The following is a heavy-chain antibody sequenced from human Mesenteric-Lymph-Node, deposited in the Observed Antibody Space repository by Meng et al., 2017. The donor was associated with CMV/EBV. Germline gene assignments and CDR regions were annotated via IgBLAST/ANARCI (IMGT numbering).Heavy chain of an antibody. V-gene: IGHV1-69*05. CDR2: IIPLFGTT. D-gene: IGHD3-10*01. CDR3: ARSGSGIFGHFDH. CDR1: GYTFTSYG. Sequence: SVKVSCKASGYTFTSYGITWVRQAPGQGLEWMGGIIPLFGTTNYAQKFQGRVTIITDESTSTAYMELSSLTSEDTAVYYCARSGSGIFGHFDHWGQGTLVTVSS. J-gene: IGHJ4*02.